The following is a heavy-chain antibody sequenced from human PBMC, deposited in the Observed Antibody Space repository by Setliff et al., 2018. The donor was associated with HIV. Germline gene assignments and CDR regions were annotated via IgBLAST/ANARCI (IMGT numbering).Heavy chain of an antibody. V-gene: IGHV4-30-4*01. CDR1: GGSISSGDYY. J-gene: IGHJ4*02. Sequence: SETLSLTCTVSGGSISSGDYYWSWIRQPPGKGLEWIGYTYYSGYTQYNPSLRSRVTISVDTSKNQFSLKLRSVSAADTAVYYCARASSGYLIVHYWGQGTLVTVSS. D-gene: IGHD3-22*01. CDR2: TYYSGYT. CDR3: ARASSGYLIVHY.